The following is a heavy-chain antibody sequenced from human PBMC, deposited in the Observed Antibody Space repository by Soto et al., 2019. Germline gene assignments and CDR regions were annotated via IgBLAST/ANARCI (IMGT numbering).Heavy chain of an antibody. J-gene: IGHJ4*02. CDR3: ARALYDSSGLGGTFFDY. CDR1: GGSISSGDYY. Sequence: SETLSLTCTVSGGSISSGDYYWSWIRQPPGKGLEWIGYIYYSGSTYYNPSLKSRVTISVDTSKNQFSLKLSSVTAADTAVYYCARALYDSSGLGGTFFDYWGQGTLVPVSS. D-gene: IGHD3-22*01. CDR2: IYYSGST. V-gene: IGHV4-30-4*01.